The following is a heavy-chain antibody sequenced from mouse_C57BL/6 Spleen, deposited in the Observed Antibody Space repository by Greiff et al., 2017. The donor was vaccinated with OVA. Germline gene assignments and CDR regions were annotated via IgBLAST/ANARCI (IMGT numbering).Heavy chain of an antibody. D-gene: IGHD1-1*01. CDR2: INYDGSST. V-gene: IGHV5-16*01. CDR1: GFTFSDYY. J-gene: IGHJ1*03. Sequence: DVKLVESEGGLVQPGSSMKLSCTASGFTFSDYYMAWVRQVPEKGLEWVANINYDGSSTYYLDSLKSRFIISRDNAKNILYLQMSSLKSEDTATYYCARRYYGSREGYFDVWGTGTTVTVSS. CDR3: ARRYYGSREGYFDV.